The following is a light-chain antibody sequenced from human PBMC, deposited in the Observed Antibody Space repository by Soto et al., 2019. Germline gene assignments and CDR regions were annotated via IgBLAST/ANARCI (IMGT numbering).Light chain of an antibody. CDR2: DAS. V-gene: IGKV3-11*01. Sequence: EIVLTQSPATLSLSPGERATLSCRASQTVSSYLLWYQQKPGQAPRLLIYDASNRATGIPARFSGSGSETDFTLTISSLEPEEFAVYFCQQRMNWPLTFGQGTRLEIK. J-gene: IGKJ5*01. CDR1: QTVSSY. CDR3: QQRMNWPLT.